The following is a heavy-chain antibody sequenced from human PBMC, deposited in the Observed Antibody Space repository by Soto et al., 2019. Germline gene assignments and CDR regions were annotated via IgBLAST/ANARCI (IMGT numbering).Heavy chain of an antibody. CDR1: GFTFSSYG. D-gene: IGHD3-3*01. CDR3: AKATIFDNYYGMDV. J-gene: IGHJ6*02. Sequence: LRLSCAASGFTFSSYGMHWVRQAPGKGLEWVAVISYDGSNKYYADSVKGRFTISRDNSKNTLYLQMNSLRAEDTAVYYCAKATIFDNYYGMDVWGQGTTVTVSS. V-gene: IGHV3-30*18. CDR2: ISYDGSNK.